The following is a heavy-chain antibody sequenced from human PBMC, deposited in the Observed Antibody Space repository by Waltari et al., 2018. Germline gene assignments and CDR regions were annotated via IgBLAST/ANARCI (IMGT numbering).Heavy chain of an antibody. Sequence: QVQLVQSGAEVKKPGSSVKVSCKASGGTFSSYAIRWVRQAPGQGLEWMGRIIPIFGTANYAQKFQGRVTITADKSTSTAYMELSSLRSEDTAVYYCARAGPKTTNYYYGMDVWGQGTTVTVSS. CDR1: GGTFSSYA. CDR3: ARAGPKTTNYYYGMDV. J-gene: IGHJ6*02. V-gene: IGHV1-69*08. CDR2: IIPIFGTA. D-gene: IGHD4-17*01.